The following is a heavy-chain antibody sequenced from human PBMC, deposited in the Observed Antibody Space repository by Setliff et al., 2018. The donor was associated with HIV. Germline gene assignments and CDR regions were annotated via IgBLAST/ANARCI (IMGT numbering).Heavy chain of an antibody. CDR1: GGTFSSYA. CDR2: ITPIFGTP. V-gene: IGHV1-69*13. Sequence: SVKVSCKASGGTFSSYALSWVRQAPGQGLEWMGGITPIFGTPNYAQKFQVRVTMTADESTSTAYTELSSLRTEDTAVYYCAGYCTGGGTCGAFEIWGQGTTVTVSS. D-gene: IGHD2-8*02. J-gene: IGHJ3*02. CDR3: AGYCTGGGTCGAFEI.